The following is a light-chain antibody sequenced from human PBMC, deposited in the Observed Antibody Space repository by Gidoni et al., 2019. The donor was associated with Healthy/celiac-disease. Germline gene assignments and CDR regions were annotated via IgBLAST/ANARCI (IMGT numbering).Light chain of an antibody. Sequence: EIVMTQSPHSLAVSLGERATINCKSSQSVLYSSNNKNYLAWYQQKPGQPPKLLIYWASTRESGVPDRFGGSGSRTDFTLTISSLQAEDVAVYYCQQYYSTPLTFGGGTKVEIK. V-gene: IGKV4-1*01. J-gene: IGKJ4*01. CDR1: QSVLYSSNNKNY. CDR3: QQYYSTPLT. CDR2: WAS.